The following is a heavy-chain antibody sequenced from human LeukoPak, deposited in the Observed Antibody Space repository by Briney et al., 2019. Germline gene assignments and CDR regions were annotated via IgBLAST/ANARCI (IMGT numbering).Heavy chain of an antibody. Sequence: RLLSLSSAASGFPFRSYAMPWVRPAPGKGLEWVAVISYDGSNKYYPGSVRGRFTISRDNSKNTLYLQMNRLRAEDTAVYYCARDQPAPSYDFWSGYSYYFDYWGQGTLVTVSS. D-gene: IGHD3-3*01. CDR3: ARDQPAPSYDFWSGYSYYFDY. V-gene: IGHV3-30*04. J-gene: IGHJ4*02. CDR2: ISYDGSNK. CDR1: GFPFRSYA.